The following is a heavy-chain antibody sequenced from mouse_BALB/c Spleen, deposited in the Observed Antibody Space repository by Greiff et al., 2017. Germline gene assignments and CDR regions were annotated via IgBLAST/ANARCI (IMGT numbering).Heavy chain of an antibody. Sequence: EVKLVESGGGLVQPGGSLKLSCAASGFTFSDYYMYWVRQTPEKRLEWVATISDGGSYTYYPDSVKGRFTISRDNAKNNLYLQMSSLKSEDTAMYYCARGDGYYAMDYWGQGTSVTVSS. V-gene: IGHV5-4*02. CDR3: ARGDGYYAMDY. CDR2: ISDGGSYT. J-gene: IGHJ4*01. D-gene: IGHD2-3*01. CDR1: GFTFSDYY.